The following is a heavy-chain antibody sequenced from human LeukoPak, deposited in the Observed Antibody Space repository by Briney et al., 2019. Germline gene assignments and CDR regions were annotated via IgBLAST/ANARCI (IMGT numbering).Heavy chain of an antibody. CDR2: ISYDGNHK. CDR1: GFTFSSG. Sequence: GGSLRLSCAASGFTFSSGMHWVRQAPGKGLEWVAVISYDGNHKYYGDSVKGRFTISRDNSRNTLYLQMDSLKTEDTAVYYCAKGELHFNTCSLDCWGQGTLVTVSS. D-gene: IGHD1-26*01. V-gene: IGHV3-30*18. CDR3: AKGELHFNTCSLDC. J-gene: IGHJ4*02.